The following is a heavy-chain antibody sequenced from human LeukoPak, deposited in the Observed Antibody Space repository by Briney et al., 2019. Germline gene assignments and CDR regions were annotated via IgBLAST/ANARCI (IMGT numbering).Heavy chain of an antibody. CDR1: GGSISSYY. CDR3: ARGKNYGGNFDY. V-gene: IGHV4-34*01. Sequence: SETLSLTCTVSGGSISSYYWSWIRQPPGKGLEWIGEINHSGSTNYNPSLKSRVTISVDTSKNQFSLKLSSVTAADTAVYYCARGKNYGGNFDYWGQGTLVTVSS. CDR2: INHSGST. D-gene: IGHD4-17*01. J-gene: IGHJ4*02.